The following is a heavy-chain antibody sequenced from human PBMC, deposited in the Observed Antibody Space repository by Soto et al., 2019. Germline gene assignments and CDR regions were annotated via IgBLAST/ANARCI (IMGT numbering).Heavy chain of an antibody. CDR2: INSDGSGT. D-gene: IGHD3-10*01. J-gene: IGHJ4*02. Sequence: EVQLVESGGDLVQPGGSLRLSCAASGFTFSSSWMHWVRQTPGKGLVWVSRINSDGSGTVYADSVKGRFTISKDIAKYTLYLQMNSLRAEDTAVYYCATAGEGYFASWGPGTLVTVSS. CDR3: ATAGEGYFAS. CDR1: GFTFSSSW. V-gene: IGHV3-74*01.